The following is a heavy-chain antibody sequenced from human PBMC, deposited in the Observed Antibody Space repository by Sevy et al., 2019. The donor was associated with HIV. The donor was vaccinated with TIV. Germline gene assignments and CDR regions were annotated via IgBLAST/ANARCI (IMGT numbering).Heavy chain of an antibody. V-gene: IGHV3-15*07. Sequence: GGSLRLSCAASGFTFSNAWLNWVRQAPGKGLEWVGRIKSKTDGGTTDYDAPVKGRFTISREESKNTLYLQMNSRKNEDTAVDYCTTDPYYDDSTGFQPYFDYWGQGTLVTVSS. CDR3: TTDPYYDDSTGFQPYFDY. CDR1: GFTFSNAW. J-gene: IGHJ4*02. D-gene: IGHD2-2*01. CDR2: IKSKTDGGTT.